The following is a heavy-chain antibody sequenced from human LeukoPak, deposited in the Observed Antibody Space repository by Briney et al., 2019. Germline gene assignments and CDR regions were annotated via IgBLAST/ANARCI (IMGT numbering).Heavy chain of an antibody. J-gene: IGHJ4*02. D-gene: IGHD2-2*01. Sequence: ASVKVSCKASGYTFTGRYVHWVRQAPGQGLEWMGWINPNSGGTNYAQKFQGRVTMTRDTSISTAYMELGRLRSDDTAVYYCAREGHCSSTNCYFSFDYWGQGTLVTVSS. CDR2: INPNSGGT. V-gene: IGHV1-2*02. CDR1: GYTFTGRY. CDR3: AREGHCSSTNCYFSFDY.